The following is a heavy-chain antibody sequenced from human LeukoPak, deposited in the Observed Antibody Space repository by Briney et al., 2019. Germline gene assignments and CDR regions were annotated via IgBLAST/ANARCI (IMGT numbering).Heavy chain of an antibody. CDR1: GFTFSSYW. D-gene: IGHD3-10*01. J-gene: IGHJ4*02. Sequence: GGSLRLSCAASGFTFSSYWMHRVRQAPGKGLVWVSRLNSDGTNTYHADSVKGRVTISRDNAKNTVYLEMNSLRAEDTAVYYCAEEGGSGRLNWGQGTLVTVSS. CDR2: LNSDGTNT. V-gene: IGHV3-74*01. CDR3: AEEGGSGRLN.